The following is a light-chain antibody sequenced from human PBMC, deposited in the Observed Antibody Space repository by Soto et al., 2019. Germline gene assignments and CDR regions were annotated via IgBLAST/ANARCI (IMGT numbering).Light chain of an antibody. CDR1: SSNIGNNY. CDR2: ENN. J-gene: IGLJ1*01. CDR3: GTWDHSVSGYV. Sequence: QSVLTQPPSVSAAPGQQVTISCSGSSSNIGNNYVSWFQHLPGATPKLLIYENNRRPTGIPDRFSGSKSATSATLGITGLQTGYEADYYCGTWDHSVSGYVFGTGTKLTVL. V-gene: IGLV1-51*02.